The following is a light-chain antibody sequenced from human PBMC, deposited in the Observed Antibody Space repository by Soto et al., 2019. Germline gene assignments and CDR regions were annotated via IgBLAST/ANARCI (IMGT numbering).Light chain of an antibody. CDR2: AAS. Sequence: DIQMTQSPSSVSASVGDRVTITCRASQGISSWLAWYQQKQGKAPKLLIYAASSLQSGVPSRFSGSGSGTDFTRTISSLRPEDLSTSYCHQAHSFPLTFGGGTKVEIK. CDR1: QGISSW. CDR3: HQAHSFPLT. V-gene: IGKV1-12*01. J-gene: IGKJ4*01.